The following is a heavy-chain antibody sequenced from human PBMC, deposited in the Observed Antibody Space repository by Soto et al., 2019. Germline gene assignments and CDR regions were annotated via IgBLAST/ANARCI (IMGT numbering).Heavy chain of an antibody. J-gene: IGHJ4*02. Sequence: GASVKVSCAASGFAVNSDYMSWVRQAPGKGLEWVSVIFGGGTTKYSDSVKGRFTISRDNSKNTVFLQMNSLRAEDTAVYYCVRTSSYWGQGIRVTVSS. CDR2: IFGGGTT. CDR1: GFAVNSDY. CDR3: VRTSSY. V-gene: IGHV3-53*01. D-gene: IGHD2-2*01.